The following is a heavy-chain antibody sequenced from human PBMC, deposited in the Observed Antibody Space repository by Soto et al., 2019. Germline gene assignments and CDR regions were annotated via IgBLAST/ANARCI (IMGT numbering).Heavy chain of an antibody. CDR1: GFTVSSNY. D-gene: IGHD1-26*01. V-gene: IGHV3-53*01. J-gene: IGHJ6*02. CDR3: ASLVGATYYGMDV. Sequence: PGGSLRLSCSASGFTVSSNYMSWVRQAPGKGLEWVSVIYSGGSTYYADSVKGRFTISRDNSKNTLYLQMNSLRAEDTAVYYCASLVGATYYGMDVWSQGTTVTVSS. CDR2: IYSGGST.